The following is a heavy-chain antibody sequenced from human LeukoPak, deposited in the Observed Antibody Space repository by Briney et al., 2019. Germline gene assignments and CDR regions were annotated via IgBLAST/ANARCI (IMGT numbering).Heavy chain of an antibody. Sequence: ASVKVSFKASGYTFTGYYMHWVRQAPGQGLEWMGWINHNSGGTNYAQKFQGRVPMTRDTSISTAYMELSRLRSDDTAVYYCARADTVVTASLLGYWGQGTLVTVSS. J-gene: IGHJ4*02. CDR1: GYTFTGYY. D-gene: IGHD2-21*02. CDR3: ARADTVVTASLLGY. CDR2: INHNSGGT. V-gene: IGHV1-2*02.